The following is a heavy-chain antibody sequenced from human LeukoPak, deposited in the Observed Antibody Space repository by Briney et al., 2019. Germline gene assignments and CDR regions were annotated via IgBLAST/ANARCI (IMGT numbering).Heavy chain of an antibody. V-gene: IGHV3-30-3*01. Sequence: GGSLRLSCAASGFTFSSYAMHWVRQAPGKGLEWVAVISYDGSNKYYADSVKGRFTISRDNSKNTLYLQMNSLRAEDTAVYYCAKDGPSYYDFWSGYYDYWGQGTLVTVSS. CDR2: ISYDGSNK. CDR1: GFTFSSYA. CDR3: AKDGPSYYDFWSGYYDY. D-gene: IGHD3-3*01. J-gene: IGHJ4*02.